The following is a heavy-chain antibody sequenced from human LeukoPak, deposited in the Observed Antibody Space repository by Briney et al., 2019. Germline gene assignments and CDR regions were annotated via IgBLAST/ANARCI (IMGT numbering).Heavy chain of an antibody. CDR2: IKQDGSQR. V-gene: IGHV3-7*01. J-gene: IGHJ4*02. CDR1: GFTFSTYW. D-gene: IGHD3-16*02. CDR3: AREGVYDYVWGTYRLVREVYDY. Sequence: GGSLRLSCAASGFTFSTYWMSWVRQAPGKGLEWVANIKQDGSQRYYVDSVRGRFTISRDNAKNSLYLQMNSLRAGDTAVYYCAREGVYDYVWGTYRLVREVYDYWGQGTLVTVSS.